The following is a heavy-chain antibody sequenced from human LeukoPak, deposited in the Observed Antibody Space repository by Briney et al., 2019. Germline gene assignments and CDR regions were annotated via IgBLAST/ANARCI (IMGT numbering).Heavy chain of an antibody. CDR2: IYSGGGT. Sequence: GGSLRLSCAASGFTVSSNYMSWVRQAPGKGLEWVSVIYSGGGTYYADSVRGRFTISRDNSKNTLYLQMDSLGAEDTAVYYCARVSYYDSSGYYFLSYVDYWGQGTLVTVSS. V-gene: IGHV3-53*01. CDR1: GFTVSSNY. CDR3: ARVSYYDSSGYYFLSYVDY. J-gene: IGHJ4*02. D-gene: IGHD3-22*01.